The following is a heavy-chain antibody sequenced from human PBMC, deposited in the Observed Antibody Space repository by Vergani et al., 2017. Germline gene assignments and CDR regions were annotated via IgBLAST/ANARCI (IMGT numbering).Heavy chain of an antibody. CDR1: GYSISSGYY. V-gene: IGHV4-38-2*01. CDR2: IYHSGST. D-gene: IGHD2-2*01. J-gene: IGHJ4*02. CDR3: ARVRRSSTSWTFFDY. Sequence: QVQLQQWGAGLLKPSETLSLTCAVSGYSISSGYYWGWIRQPPGKGLEWIGSIYHSGSTYYNPSLKSRVTISVDTSKNQFSLKLRSEDTAVYYCARVRRSSTSWTFFDYWGQGTLVTVSS.